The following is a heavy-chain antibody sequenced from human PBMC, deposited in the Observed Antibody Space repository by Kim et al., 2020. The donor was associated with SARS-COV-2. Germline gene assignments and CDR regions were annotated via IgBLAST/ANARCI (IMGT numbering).Heavy chain of an antibody. CDR2: TT. Sequence: TTEYAASVKGRFTISRDDSKSIAYLQRNSLKTEDTAVYYCTRTRIVVVRDWGQGTLVTVSS. J-gene: IGHJ4*02. CDR3: TRTRIVVVRD. D-gene: IGHD3-22*01. V-gene: IGHV3-49*02.